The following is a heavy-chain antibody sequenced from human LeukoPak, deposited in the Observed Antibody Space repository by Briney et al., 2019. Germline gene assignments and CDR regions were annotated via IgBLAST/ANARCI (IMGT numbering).Heavy chain of an antibody. CDR1: GGSISSSSYY. D-gene: IGHD3-10*01. CDR2: INHSGST. J-gene: IGHJ6*02. CDR3: ARGRYYGSGSYSVYYYYYGMDV. Sequence: PSETLSLTCTVSGGSISSSSYYWGWIRQPPGKGLEWIGEINHSGSTNYNPSLKSRVTISVDTSKNQFSLKLSSVTAADTAVYYCARGRYYGSGSYSVYYYYYGMDVWGQGTTVTVSS. V-gene: IGHV4-39*07.